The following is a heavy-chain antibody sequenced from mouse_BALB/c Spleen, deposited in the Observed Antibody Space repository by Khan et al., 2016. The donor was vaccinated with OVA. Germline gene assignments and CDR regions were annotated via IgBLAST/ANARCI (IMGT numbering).Heavy chain of an antibody. J-gene: IGHJ4*01. CDR1: GFSLSRYN. D-gene: IGHD2-10*01. Sequence: QVQLKESGPGLVAPSQSLSITCTVSGFSLSRYNIHWVRQPPGKGLEWLVVIWSDGSTTYNSALKSRLTISKDNSKRQVFLKMNSLQTDDTGMYFCARQPYYHYNIMDYWGQGTSVTVSS. CDR2: IWSDGST. V-gene: IGHV2-6-1*01. CDR3: ARQPYYHYNIMDY.